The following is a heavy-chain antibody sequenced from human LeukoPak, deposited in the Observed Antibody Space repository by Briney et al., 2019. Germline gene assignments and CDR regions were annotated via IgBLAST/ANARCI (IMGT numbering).Heavy chain of an antibody. Sequence: GASVKVSCTASGGTFSRYAFSWVRQAPGQGLEWMGGIIPMFGTTSYAHQFQGRVTITTYESTSTAYLDLSSLRSEDTAVYYCAKDDGSATMGFDSWGQGTLASVSS. V-gene: IGHV1-69*05. J-gene: IGHJ5*01. D-gene: IGHD1-26*01. CDR3: AKDDGSATMGFDS. CDR2: IIPMFGTT. CDR1: GGTFSRYA.